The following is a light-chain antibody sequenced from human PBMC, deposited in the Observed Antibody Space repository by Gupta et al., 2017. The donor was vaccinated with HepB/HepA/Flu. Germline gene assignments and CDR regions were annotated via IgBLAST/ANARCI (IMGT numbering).Light chain of an antibody. CDR2: DSD. J-gene: IGLJ2*01. CDR3: GTWDSRLGDVV. Sequence: QSVLTQPPSVSAAPGQKVTVSCSGSSSNVGNNYVSWYQQLPGAAPRLLIYDSDKRPSGIPDRFSGSQSGTSATLGITGLHTGEEADYHCGTWDSRLGDVVFGGGTKLTVL. CDR1: SSNVGNNY. V-gene: IGLV1-51*01.